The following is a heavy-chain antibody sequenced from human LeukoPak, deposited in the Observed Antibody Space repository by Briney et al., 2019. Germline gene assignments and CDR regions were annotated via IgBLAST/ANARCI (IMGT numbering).Heavy chain of an antibody. J-gene: IGHJ4*02. CDR3: ARLPSSSVLFDL. CDR2: IYHSGRT. Sequence: PSETLSLTCAVSGYSISSGDYWGWIRQPPGKGLEWIGSIYHSGRTFYNASLKSRVTMSVDTSNNQFSLKLSSVTAADTAVYHCARLPSSSVLFDLWGQGTLVTVSS. V-gene: IGHV4-38-2*01. CDR1: GYSISSGDY. D-gene: IGHD6-6*01.